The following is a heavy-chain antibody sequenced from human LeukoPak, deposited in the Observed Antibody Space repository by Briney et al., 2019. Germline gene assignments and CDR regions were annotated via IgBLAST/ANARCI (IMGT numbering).Heavy chain of an antibody. CDR3: ARGTVTTSGAFDI. V-gene: IGHV1-69*04. Sequence: SVKLSCKASGGTFSSYAISWVRQAPGQGLEWMGRIIPILGIANYAQKFQGRVTITADKSTSTAYMELSSLRSEDTAVYYCARGTVTTSGAFDIWGQGTIVTVSS. D-gene: IGHD4-11*01. CDR1: GGTFSSYA. CDR2: IIPILGIA. J-gene: IGHJ3*02.